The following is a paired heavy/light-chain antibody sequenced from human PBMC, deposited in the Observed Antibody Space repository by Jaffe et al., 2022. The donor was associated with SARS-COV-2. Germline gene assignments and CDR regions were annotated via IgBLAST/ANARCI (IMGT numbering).Light chain of an antibody. Sequence: DIQMTQSPYSLSASVGDRVTITCRAGQSISGYLNWYQQKPGTAPKLLIYGTSSLQSGVPSRFSGSESGTDFTLTISSLQPEDFATYYCQQRETFGQGTKLEIK. CDR1: QSISGY. CDR2: GTS. CDR3: QQRET. V-gene: IGKV1-39*01. J-gene: IGKJ2*01.
Heavy chain of an antibody. V-gene: IGHV4-39*02. J-gene: IGHJ4*02. CDR2: IYYAGST. CDR1: GGSISTNNYY. Sequence: QLQLQESGPGLVKPSETLSLTCSVSGGSISTNNYYWVWIRQPPGKGLEWIGNIYYAGSTYYNSSLESRVTISVDTSKNHFSLKLSSVTAADTAVYFCASEQLDWYFFDYWGQGTLVTVSS. CDR3: ASEQLDWYFFDY. D-gene: IGHD3-9*01.